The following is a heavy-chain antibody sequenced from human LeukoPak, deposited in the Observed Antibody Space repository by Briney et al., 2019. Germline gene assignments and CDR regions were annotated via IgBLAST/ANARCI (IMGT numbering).Heavy chain of an antibody. V-gene: IGHV4-59*01. CDR1: GGSISSYY. CDR3: AREYYYDSSGYYYRWFDP. Sequence: PSETLSLTCTVSGGSISSYYWSWIRQPPGKGLEWIGYIYYSGSTNYNPSLKSRVTVSVGTSKNQFSLKLSSVTAADTAVYYCAREYYYDSSGYYYRWFDPWGQGTLVTVSS. D-gene: IGHD3-22*01. J-gene: IGHJ5*02. CDR2: IYYSGST.